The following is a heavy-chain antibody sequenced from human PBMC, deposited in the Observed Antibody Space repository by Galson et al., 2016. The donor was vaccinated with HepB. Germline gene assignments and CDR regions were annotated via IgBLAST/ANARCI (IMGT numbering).Heavy chain of an antibody. CDR3: EGGVRRAFYYDSSGYLVYFDY. Sequence: SVKVSCKASGYTFTNYGISWVRQAPGQGLEWMGWISAYNGNTNYAQNLQGRVTMTTDTSTSTAYMELRSLRSDDTAVYFCEGGVRRAFYYDSSGYLVYFDYWGQGTLVTVSS. CDR2: ISAYNGNT. CDR1: GYTFTNYG. J-gene: IGHJ4*02. D-gene: IGHD3-22*01. V-gene: IGHV1-18*01.